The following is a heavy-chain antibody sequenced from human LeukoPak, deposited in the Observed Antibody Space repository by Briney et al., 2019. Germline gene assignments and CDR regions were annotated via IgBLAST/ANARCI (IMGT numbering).Heavy chain of an antibody. D-gene: IGHD7-27*01. V-gene: IGHV3-23*01. Sequence: GGSLRLSCAASGFTFNNYVMNWVRQAPGKGLEWVSAITGSGDSTNYADSVKGRFTVSRDNSKNTLFLQMNSLRAEDTAVYYCAKDGGLWVSAHWGDSWGRGTLVTVSS. CDR3: AKDGGLWVSAHWGDS. CDR1: GFTFNNYV. CDR2: ITGSGDST. J-gene: IGHJ4*02.